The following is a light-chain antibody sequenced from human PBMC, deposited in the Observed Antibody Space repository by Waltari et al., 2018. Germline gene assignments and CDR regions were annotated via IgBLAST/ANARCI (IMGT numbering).Light chain of an antibody. V-gene: IGLV2-8*01. Sequence: QSALTQPPSASGSPGQSVTMSCTGTSSDVGGYNYVSWYQQHPGTVPKLIIYEGVERPSGVPHRFSGSKSGNTASLTVSGLQAEDEADYYCSSYAGSNSHVFGTGTRVTVL. CDR1: SSDVGGYNY. CDR2: EGV. CDR3: SSYAGSNSHV. J-gene: IGLJ1*01.